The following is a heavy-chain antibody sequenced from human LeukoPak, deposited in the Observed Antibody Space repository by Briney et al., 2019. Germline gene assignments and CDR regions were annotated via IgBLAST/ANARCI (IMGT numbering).Heavy chain of an antibody. CDR3: ASGRVGPRLQD. CDR2: ISHSGST. CDR1: GGSFSSYY. Sequence: SQTLSLTCAVYGGSFSSYYRSWIRQPPGKGLEWIGAISHSGSTKYNPSLKNRLTISIDTTKNQFSLKLISVTAADTAVYYCASGRVGPRLQDWGQGTLVTVSS. D-gene: IGHD1-26*01. J-gene: IGHJ1*01. V-gene: IGHV4-34*01.